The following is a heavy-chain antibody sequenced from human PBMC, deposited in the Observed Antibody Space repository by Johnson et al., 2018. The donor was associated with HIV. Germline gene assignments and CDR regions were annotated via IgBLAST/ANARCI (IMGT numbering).Heavy chain of an antibody. V-gene: IGHV3-43D*03. D-gene: IGHD4-17*01. CDR2: ISWDGGST. Sequence: VQLVESGGGVVRPGGSLRLSCAASGFNFDDYGMSWVRQDPGKGLEWVSGISWDGGSTYYADSVKGRFTISRDNSKNSLYLQMNSLRAEDTALYYCAKDMSGDPDAFDIWGQGTMVTVSS. CDR1: GFNFDDYG. J-gene: IGHJ3*02. CDR3: AKDMSGDPDAFDI.